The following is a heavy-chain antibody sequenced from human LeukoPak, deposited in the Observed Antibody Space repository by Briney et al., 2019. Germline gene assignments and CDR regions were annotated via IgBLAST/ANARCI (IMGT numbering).Heavy chain of an antibody. Sequence: SETLSLTCAVYGGSFSGYYWSWSRQPPGKGLEWIGEIDHSGSTNYNPSLKSRVTISVDTSKNQFSLKLSSVTAADTAVYYCARSRVWGSYRYHPRYYFDYWGQGTLVTVSS. D-gene: IGHD3-16*02. CDR1: GGSFSGYY. CDR3: ARSRVWGSYRYHPRYYFDY. V-gene: IGHV4-34*01. J-gene: IGHJ4*02. CDR2: IDHSGST.